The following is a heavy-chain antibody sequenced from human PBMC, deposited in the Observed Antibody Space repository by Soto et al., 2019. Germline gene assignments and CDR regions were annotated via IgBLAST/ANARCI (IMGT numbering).Heavy chain of an antibody. V-gene: IGHV3-64D*08. CDR1: GFPFSSYA. Sequence: GGSLRLSCSASGFPFSSYAMHWVRQAPGKGLEYVSAISSNGGSTYYADSVKGRFTISRDNSKNTLYLQMSSLRAEDTAVYYCVKFPSIVVVVAATPGYWGQGTLVTVSS. D-gene: IGHD2-15*01. CDR2: ISSNGGST. CDR3: VKFPSIVVVVAATPGY. J-gene: IGHJ4*02.